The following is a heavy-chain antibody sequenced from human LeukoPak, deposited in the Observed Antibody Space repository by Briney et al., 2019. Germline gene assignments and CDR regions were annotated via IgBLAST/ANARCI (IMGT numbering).Heavy chain of an antibody. CDR1: GYTFTGYY. V-gene: IGHV1-2*02. J-gene: IGHJ3*02. D-gene: IGHD5-12*01. CDR2: INPNSGGT. CDR3: ATDRYVYDAFDI. Sequence: ASVKVSCKASGYTFTGYYMHWVRQAPGQGLEWMGWINPNSGGTNYAQKFQGRVTMTEDTSTDTAYMELSSLRSEDTAVYYCATDRYVYDAFDIWGQGTMVTVSS.